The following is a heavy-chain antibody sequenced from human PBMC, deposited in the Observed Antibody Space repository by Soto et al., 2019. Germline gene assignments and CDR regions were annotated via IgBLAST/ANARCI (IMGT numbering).Heavy chain of an antibody. J-gene: IGHJ3*02. CDR3: ARTGRDYYDSSGYPWSRRDI. D-gene: IGHD3-22*01. V-gene: IGHV1-18*01. CDR2: ISGYNGKT. CDR1: GYTFTSYG. Sequence: ASVKVSCKASGYTFTSYGISWVRQAPGQGLEWMGWISGYNGKTNYAQKVQDRVTMTTDTSTSTVYLELRSLRFDDTAVYYCARTGRDYYDSSGYPWSRRDIWGQGTMVTVSS.